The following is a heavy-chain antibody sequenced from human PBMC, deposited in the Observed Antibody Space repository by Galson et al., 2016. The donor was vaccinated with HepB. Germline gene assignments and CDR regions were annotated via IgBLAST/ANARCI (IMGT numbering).Heavy chain of an antibody. V-gene: IGHV3-74*01. CDR3: ARAVWLPLSGMDV. Sequence: SLRLSCAASGFTFSTYWMHWVRQVPGMGLVWVSRVNSDGSRTTYVDSVKGRFTISRDNAKNTLYLQMNSLRVDDTAVYYCARAVWLPLSGMDVWGQGTTVTVSS. CDR2: VNSDGSRT. CDR1: GFTFSTYW. J-gene: IGHJ6*02. D-gene: IGHD3-10*01.